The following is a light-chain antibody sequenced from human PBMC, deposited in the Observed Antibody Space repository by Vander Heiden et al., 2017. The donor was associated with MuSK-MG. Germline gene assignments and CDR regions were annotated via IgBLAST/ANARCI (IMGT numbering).Light chain of an antibody. J-gene: IGLJ2*01. CDR3: QAWDSSTVV. Sequence: SYELTQPPSVSVSPGQTASITCSGDKLGDKYACWYQQKPGQSTVLVIYQDSKRPSGIPERFSGSNSGNKATLTISGTQAMDEADSYCQAWDSSTVVCGGGTKLTVL. V-gene: IGLV3-1*01. CDR2: QDS. CDR1: KLGDKY.